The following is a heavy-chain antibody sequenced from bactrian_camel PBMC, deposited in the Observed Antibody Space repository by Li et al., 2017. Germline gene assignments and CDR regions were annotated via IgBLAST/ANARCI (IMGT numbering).Heavy chain of an antibody. J-gene: IGHJ6*01. D-gene: IGHD2*01. Sequence: HVQLVESGGGSVQTGGSLTLSCAASGFIFSSAFMTWVRQAPGKEREGVASISTDGIPTYADSVKGRFTISKDNAKNTLYLQMNNLKPDDTAMYFCAARAACGRVPSGHTVPSAPTPGPLTLVTGARGPRSPSP. CDR3: AARAACGRVPSGHTVPSAPTPGPLTLVT. V-gene: IGHV3S26*01. CDR1: GFIFSSAF. CDR2: ISTDGIP.